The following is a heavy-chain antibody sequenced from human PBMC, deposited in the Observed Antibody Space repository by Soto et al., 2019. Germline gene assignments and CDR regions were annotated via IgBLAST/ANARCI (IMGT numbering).Heavy chain of an antibody. V-gene: IGHV3-23*01. J-gene: IGHJ3*02. CDR2: ISGSGGST. CDR1: GFTFSSYA. Sequence: GGSLRLSCAASGFTFSSYAMSWVRQAPGKGLEWVSAISGSGGSTYYADSVKDGFTISRDNSKNTLYLQMNSLRAEDTAVYYCAKDPPFTPQGIDDAFDIWGQGTMVTVSS. CDR3: AKDPPFTPQGIDDAFDI.